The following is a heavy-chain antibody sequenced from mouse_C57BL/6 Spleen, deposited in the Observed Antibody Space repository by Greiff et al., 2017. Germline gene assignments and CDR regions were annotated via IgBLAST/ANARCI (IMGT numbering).Heavy chain of an antibody. D-gene: IGHD1-1*01. CDR3: ARGDITTVVATGYWYFDV. CDR1: GYAFSSSW. CDR2: IYPGDGDT. V-gene: IGHV1-82*01. Sequence: VQLQQSGPELVKPGASVKISCKASGYAFSSSWMNWVKQRPGKGLEWIGRIYPGDGDTNYNGNFTGKATLTADKASSTAYMQLSSLTSVDCAVCFCARGDITTVVATGYWYFDVWGTGTTVTVSS. J-gene: IGHJ1*03.